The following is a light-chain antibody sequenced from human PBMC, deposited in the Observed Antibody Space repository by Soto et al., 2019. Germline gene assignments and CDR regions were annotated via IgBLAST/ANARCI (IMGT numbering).Light chain of an antibody. CDR3: QQRFNWPTFT. CDR1: QSVGSH. Sequence: EIVLTQSPATLSLSPGERATLSCRASQSVGSHLAWYQQKRGQAPRLLIYDSSNRATGTPARFSGSGSGTDFTLSISSLEPEDFAVYFCQQRFNWPTFTFGPGTTVNIK. V-gene: IGKV3-11*01. CDR2: DSS. J-gene: IGKJ3*01.